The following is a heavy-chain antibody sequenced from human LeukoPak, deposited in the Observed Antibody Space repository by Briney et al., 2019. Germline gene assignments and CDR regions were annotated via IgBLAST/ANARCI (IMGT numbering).Heavy chain of an antibody. CDR1: GVSISSVGYY. V-gene: IGHV4-31*03. Sequence: PSETLSLTCTVSGVSISSVGYYWSWIRQYPGKGLEWIGYISYSGNTYYNPSLKSRVSISVDTSKTQFSLNLSSVTAADTAVYYCARHAYYYDRSGSYEAFDIWGQGTMVTVSS. CDR3: ARHAYYYDRSGSYEAFDI. D-gene: IGHD3-22*01. CDR2: ISYSGNT. J-gene: IGHJ3*02.